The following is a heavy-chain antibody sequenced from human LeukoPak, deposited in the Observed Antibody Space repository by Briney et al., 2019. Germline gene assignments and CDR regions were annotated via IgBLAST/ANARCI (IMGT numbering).Heavy chain of an antibody. D-gene: IGHD1-7*01. CDR3: ARDSGDGITGTSYFDY. CDR2: IYYSGST. J-gene: IGHJ4*02. Sequence: PSETLSLTCTVSGGSISSYYWSWIRQPPGKGLEWIGYIYYSGSTNYNPSLKSRVTIPVDTSKNQFSLKLSSVTAADTAVYYCARDSGDGITGTSYFDYWGQGTLVTVSS. V-gene: IGHV4-59*01. CDR1: GGSISSYY.